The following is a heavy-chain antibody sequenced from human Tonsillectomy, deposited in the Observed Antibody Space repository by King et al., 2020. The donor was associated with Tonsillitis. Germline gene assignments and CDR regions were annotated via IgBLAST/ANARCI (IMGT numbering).Heavy chain of an antibody. CDR2: IDWDDDK. D-gene: IGHD1-7*01. CDR1: GFSLSTNGMC. Sequence: VTLKESGPALVKPTQTLTLTCTFSGFSLSTNGMCVSWIRQPPGKALEWLARIDWDDDKYYSTSLKTRLTISKDTSKNQVVLTMTNMDPVATATYYCARIRAGTTPFYYYYAMDVWGQGTTVTVSS. V-gene: IGHV2-70*11. CDR3: ARIRAGTTPFYYYYAMDV. J-gene: IGHJ6*02.